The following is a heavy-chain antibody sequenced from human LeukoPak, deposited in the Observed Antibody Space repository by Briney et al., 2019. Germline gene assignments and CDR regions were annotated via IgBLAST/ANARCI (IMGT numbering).Heavy chain of an antibody. J-gene: IGHJ4*02. CDR1: GFTFSTYE. Sequence: QPGGSLRLSCAASGFTFSTYEMNWVRQATGKGLEWVSYIHTSGSIIYYADSVKGRFIISRDNAKHSRYLQMCSLRVEDTAVYYCARDPPGTVSFDYWGQGTLVTVSS. D-gene: IGHD3/OR15-3a*01. CDR2: IHTSGSII. CDR3: ARDPPGTVSFDY. V-gene: IGHV3-48*03.